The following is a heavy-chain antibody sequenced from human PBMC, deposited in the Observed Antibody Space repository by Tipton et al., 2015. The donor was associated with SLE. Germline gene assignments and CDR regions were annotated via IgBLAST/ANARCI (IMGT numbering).Heavy chain of an antibody. J-gene: IGHJ6*03. D-gene: IGHD2-8*01. CDR2: IYYSGST. CDR3: ARHADCTNAVCPNYYMDV. CDR1: GGSISSSSYY. Sequence: TLSLTCTVSGGSISSSSYYWGWIRQPPGKGLEWIASIYYSGSTYYNPSLKSRVTISVDTSKNQFSLKLSSVTAADTAVYYCARHADCTNAVCPNYYMDVWGKGTTVTVSS. V-gene: IGHV4-39*01.